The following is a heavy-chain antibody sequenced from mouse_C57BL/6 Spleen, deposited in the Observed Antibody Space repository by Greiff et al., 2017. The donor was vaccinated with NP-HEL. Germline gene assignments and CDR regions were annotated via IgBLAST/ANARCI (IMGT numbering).Heavy chain of an antibody. CDR2: ISSGSSTI. CDR3: ARGYVYFDY. V-gene: IGHV5-17*01. Sequence: EVKLVESGGGLVKPGGSLKLSCAASGFTFSDYGMHWVRQAPEKGLEWVAYISSGSSTIYYADTVKGRFTISRDNAKNTLFLQMTSLRSEDTAMYYCARGYVYFDYWGQGTTLTVSS. D-gene: IGHD1-2*01. J-gene: IGHJ2*01. CDR1: GFTFSDYG.